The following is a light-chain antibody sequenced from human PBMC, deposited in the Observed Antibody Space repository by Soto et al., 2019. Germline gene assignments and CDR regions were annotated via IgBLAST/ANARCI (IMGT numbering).Light chain of an antibody. CDR2: EAT. CDR1: STYVGVYYY. CDR3: CSFAGSNSWV. V-gene: IGLV2-23*01. J-gene: IGLJ3*02. Sequence: QSVLTQPASVSGSPGQSITISCTGTSTYVGVYYYLSWFQQHPGKAPKLMIYEATRRPSGISNRFSGSKSGNTASLTISGLQAEDEAAYYCCSFAGSNSWVFGGGTKLT.